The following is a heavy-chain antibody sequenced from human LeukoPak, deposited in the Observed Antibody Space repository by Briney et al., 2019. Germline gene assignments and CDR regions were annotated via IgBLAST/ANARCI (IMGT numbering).Heavy chain of an antibody. D-gene: IGHD3-22*01. V-gene: IGHV4-4*09. CDR1: DGSITSYY. J-gene: IGHJ6*03. Sequence: SETLSLACTVSDGSITSYYTSCIRQTPGKGLECVWYIYTSGSTNYSPSLKSRVTISVDTSKNQFSLKLSFVTAADTAVYYCARQSSGYYGGIYYYYYMDVWGKGTTVTVSS. CDR3: ARQSSGYYGGIYYYYYMDV. CDR2: IYTSGST.